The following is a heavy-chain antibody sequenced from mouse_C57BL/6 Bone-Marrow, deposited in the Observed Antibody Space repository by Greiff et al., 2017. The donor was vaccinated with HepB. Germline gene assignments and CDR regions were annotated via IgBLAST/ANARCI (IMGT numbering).Heavy chain of an antibody. Sequence: EVKVVESGEGLVKPGGSLKLSCAASGFTFSSYAMSWVRQTPEKRLEWVAYISSGGDYIYYADTVKGRFTISRDNARNTLYLQMSSLKSEDTAMYYCTREPGDYYAMDYWGQGTSVTVSS. CDR1: GFTFSSYA. J-gene: IGHJ4*01. V-gene: IGHV5-9-1*02. CDR2: ISSGGDYI. CDR3: TREPGDYYAMDY.